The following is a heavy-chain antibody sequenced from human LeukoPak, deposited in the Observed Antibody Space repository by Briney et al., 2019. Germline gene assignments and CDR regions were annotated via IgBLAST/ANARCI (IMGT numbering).Heavy chain of an antibody. CDR1: GYSFTSYW. J-gene: IGHJ4*02. CDR3: ARRGVRGYSYGYVMPFDY. V-gene: IGHV5-51*01. CDR2: IYPGDSDT. Sequence: GESLKISCKGSGYSFTSYWIGWVRQMPGKGLEWMGIIYPGDSDTRYSPSFQGQVTISADKSISTAYLQWSSLKASDTAMYYCARRGVRGYSYGYVMPFDYWGQGTLVTVSS. D-gene: IGHD5-18*01.